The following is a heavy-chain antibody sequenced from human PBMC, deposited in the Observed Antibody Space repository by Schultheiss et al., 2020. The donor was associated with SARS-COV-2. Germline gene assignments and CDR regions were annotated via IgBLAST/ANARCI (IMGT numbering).Heavy chain of an antibody. CDR3: ASSPGGYDSSGYGFDY. J-gene: IGHJ4*02. Sequence: SETLSLTCTVSGGSISSGGYYWSWIRQHPGKGLEWIGYIYYSGSTYYNPSLKSRVTISVDTSKNQFSLKLSSVTAADTAVYYCASSPGGYDSSGYGFDYWGQGTLVTVSS. CDR1: GGSISSGGYY. V-gene: IGHV4-31*03. D-gene: IGHD3-22*01. CDR2: IYYSGST.